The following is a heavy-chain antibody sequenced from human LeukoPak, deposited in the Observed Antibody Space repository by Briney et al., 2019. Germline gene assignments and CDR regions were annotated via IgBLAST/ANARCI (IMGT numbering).Heavy chain of an antibody. Sequence: GESLRISCKGSGYSFTSYWISWVRQMPGKGLEWMGWINPDSAGTSYAQRFQGRVAMTGDTSISTAYMELSRLRSDDTAVYYCARQRGGHEALDIWGPGTMVTVSS. CDR3: ARQRGGHEALDI. V-gene: IGHV1-2*02. CDR2: INPDSAGT. D-gene: IGHD6-25*01. J-gene: IGHJ3*02. CDR1: GYSFTSYW.